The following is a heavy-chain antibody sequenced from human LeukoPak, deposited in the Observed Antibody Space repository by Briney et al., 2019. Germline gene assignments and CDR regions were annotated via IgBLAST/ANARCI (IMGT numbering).Heavy chain of an antibody. CDR2: VSGSGGST. CDR3: AKMGSGGSSQGFFDY. Sequence: GGSLRLSCAASLFTFSSYAMSWVRQAPGKGLEWVSAVSGSGGSTYYADSVKGRFTISRDNSKNTLYLQMNSLRAEDTAVYYCAKMGSGGSSQGFFDYWGQGTLVTVSS. D-gene: IGHD2-15*01. V-gene: IGHV3-23*01. CDR1: LFTFSSYA. J-gene: IGHJ4*02.